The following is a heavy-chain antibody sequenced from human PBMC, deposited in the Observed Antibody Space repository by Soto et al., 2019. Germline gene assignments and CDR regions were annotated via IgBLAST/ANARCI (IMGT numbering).Heavy chain of an antibody. CDR2: INPSGGST. J-gene: IGHJ1*01. CDR1: GYTFTSYY. D-gene: IGHD2-2*01. CDR3: ARGGVVPTAFEYFQH. V-gene: IGHV1-46*03. Sequence: ASVKVSCKASGYTFTSYYMQWVRQAPGQGLEWMGIINPSGGSTNYAQKFQGRVTMTRDTSTSTVYLELSRLRSEDTAVYYCARGGVVPTAFEYFQHWGQGSLVTVSS.